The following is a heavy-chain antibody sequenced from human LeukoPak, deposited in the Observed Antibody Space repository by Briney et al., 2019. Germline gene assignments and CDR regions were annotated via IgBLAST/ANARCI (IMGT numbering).Heavy chain of an antibody. CDR2: IQSDGTDK. CDR1: GFTFSSYG. V-gene: IGHV3-30*02. D-gene: IGHD4-17*01. Sequence: SGGSLRLSCAASGFTFSSYGMSWVRQAPGKGLEWVAFIQSDGTDKYYIDSVKGRFTISRDKSKNTLYLQMNSLRVEDSAVYFCARDGTRSSDYWGQGTLVTVSS. J-gene: IGHJ4*02. CDR3: ARDGTRSSDY.